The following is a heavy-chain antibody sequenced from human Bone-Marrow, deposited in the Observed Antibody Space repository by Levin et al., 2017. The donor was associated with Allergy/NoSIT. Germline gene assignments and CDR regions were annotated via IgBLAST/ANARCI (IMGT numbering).Heavy chain of an antibody. CDR1: GFTFSDYY. CDR3: ARSADYDILTGYYIRSGMDG. J-gene: IGHJ6*02. V-gene: IGHV3-11*01. D-gene: IGHD3-9*01. CDR2: ISSSGSTI. Sequence: PGGSLRLSCAASGFTFSDYYMSWIRQAPGKGLEWVSYISSSGSTIYYADSVKGRFTISRDNAKNSLYLQMNSLRAEDTAVYYCARSADYDILTGYYIRSGMDGWGQGTTVTVSS.